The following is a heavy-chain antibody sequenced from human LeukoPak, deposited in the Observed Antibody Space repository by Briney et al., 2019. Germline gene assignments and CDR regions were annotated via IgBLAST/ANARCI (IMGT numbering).Heavy chain of an antibody. CDR3: ARVGKGYDTLTGSYRIRYYFDD. Sequence: GGSLRLSCAVSGITVSNNYMSWVRQAPGKGPECVSVVYRGGRTFYADSVKDRFTISRDNFKNTLYLQMNSLRAEDTAVYYCARVGKGYDTLTGSYRIRYYFDDWGQGTLVTVSS. CDR1: GITVSNNY. D-gene: IGHD3-9*01. CDR2: VYRGGRT. V-gene: IGHV3-66*01. J-gene: IGHJ4*02.